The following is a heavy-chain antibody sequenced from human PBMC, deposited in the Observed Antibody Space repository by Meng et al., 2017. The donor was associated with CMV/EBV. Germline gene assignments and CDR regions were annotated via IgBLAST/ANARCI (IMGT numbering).Heavy chain of an antibody. J-gene: IGHJ4*02. CDR2: IKQDGSEK. V-gene: IGHV3-7*01. CDR3: ARICVTGRACYHLDY. D-gene: IGHD1-14*01. Sequence: GESLKISCATSGFIFNNYWMSWVRQAPGKGLEWVANIKQDGSEKQYVDSVKGRFTISRDNAKNSLHLQVNSLRVGDTAVYYCARICVTGRACYHLDYWGQGTLVTVSS. CDR1: GFIFNNYW.